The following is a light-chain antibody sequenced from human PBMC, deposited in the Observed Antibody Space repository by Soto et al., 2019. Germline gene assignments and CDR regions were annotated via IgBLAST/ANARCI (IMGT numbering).Light chain of an antibody. V-gene: IGLV1-44*01. Sequence: QSVLTQPPSASGTPGQRVTISCSGSSSNIGGNPVNWYQQLPGTAPKLLIDHNNQRPSGVPDRFSGSKSGTSASLAISGLQSEDEADYYWAAWHDSLNGPVFGGGTQLTVL. J-gene: IGLJ3*02. CDR3: AAWHDSLNGPV. CDR2: HNN. CDR1: SSNIGGNP.